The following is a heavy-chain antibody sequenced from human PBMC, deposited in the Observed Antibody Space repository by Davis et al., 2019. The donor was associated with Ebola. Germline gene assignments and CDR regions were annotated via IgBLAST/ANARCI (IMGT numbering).Heavy chain of an antibody. CDR2: INHSGST. D-gene: IGHD4-17*01. CDR3: ARGSAYARFDY. J-gene: IGHJ4*02. CDR1: GGSFSGYC. V-gene: IGHV4-34*01. Sequence: MPSETLSLTCAVYGGSFSGYCWSWIRQPPGKGLEWIGEINHSGSTNYNPSLKSRVTISVDTSKNQFSLKLSSVTAADTAVYYCARGSAYARFDYWGQGTLVTVSS.